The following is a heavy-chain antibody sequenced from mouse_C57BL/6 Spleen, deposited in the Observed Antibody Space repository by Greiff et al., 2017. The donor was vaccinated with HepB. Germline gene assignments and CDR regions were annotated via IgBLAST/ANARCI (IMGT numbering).Heavy chain of an antibody. Sequence: SGPELVKPGASVKIPCKASGYTFTDYNMDWVKQSHGKSLEWIGDINPNNGGTIYNQKFKGKATLTVDKSSSTAYMELRSLTSEDTAVYYCARRRAGTGYYAMDYWGQGTSVTVSS. CDR3: ARRRAGTGYYAMDY. CDR1: GYTFTDYN. J-gene: IGHJ4*01. CDR2: INPNNGGT. V-gene: IGHV1-18*01. D-gene: IGHD3-3*01.